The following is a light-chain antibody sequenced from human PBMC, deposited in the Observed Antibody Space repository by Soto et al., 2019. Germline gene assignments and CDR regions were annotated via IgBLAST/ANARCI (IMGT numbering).Light chain of an antibody. V-gene: IGKV1-39*01. CDR2: AAS. J-gene: IGKJ1*01. CDR3: QQSYSTPT. CDR1: QSISSY. Sequence: DIQMTQCPSSMSASVGDRVTITCRASQSISSYLNWYQQKPGNAPKLLIYAASSLQSGVPSRFSGSGSGTDFTLTISSLQPEDFATYYCQQSYSTPTFGQGTKVEIK.